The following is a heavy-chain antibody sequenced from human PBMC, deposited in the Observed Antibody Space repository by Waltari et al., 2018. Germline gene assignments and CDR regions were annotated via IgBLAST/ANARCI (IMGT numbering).Heavy chain of an antibody. J-gene: IGHJ4*02. V-gene: IGHV4-59*11. CDR2: ISKSGST. Sequence: QVQLQASGPGLVKPSETLSLTCPVSGGSISSPYWSWNRQHPGKGLEWIRYISKSGSTNDNPSLTSRVTISVDTSNNQFSLKLSSVTAADTAMYYCARGSGWYYYWGQGTLVTVSS. D-gene: IGHD6-19*01. CDR1: GGSISSPY. CDR3: ARGSGWYYY.